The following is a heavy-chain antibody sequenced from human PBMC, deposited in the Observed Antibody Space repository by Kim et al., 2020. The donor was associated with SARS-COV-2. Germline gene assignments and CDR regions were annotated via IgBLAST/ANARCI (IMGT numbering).Heavy chain of an antibody. CDR2: IYYSGST. V-gene: IGHV4-59*01. CDR1: GGSISSYY. D-gene: IGHD3-16*01. CDR3: AGHGGNTRYYYYYGMDV. J-gene: IGHJ6*02. Sequence: SETLSLTCTVSGGSISSYYWSWIRQPPGKGLEWIGYIYYSGSTNYNPSLKSRVTISVDTSKNQFSLKLSSVTAADTAVYYCAGHGGNTRYYYYYGMDVWGQGTTVTVSS.